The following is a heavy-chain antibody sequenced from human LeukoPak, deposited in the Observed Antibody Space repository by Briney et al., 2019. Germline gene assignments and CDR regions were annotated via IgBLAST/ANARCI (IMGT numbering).Heavy chain of an antibody. Sequence: GGSLRLSCAASGFTFSSYWMSWVRQAPGKGLEWVANIKQDGSDKYYVDSVKGRFTISRDNAQNSLHLQMNSLRAEDTAVYYCAILRGANYWGQGTLVTVSS. CDR1: GFTFSSYW. CDR2: IKQDGSDK. V-gene: IGHV3-7*02. J-gene: IGHJ4*02. D-gene: IGHD3-10*01. CDR3: AILRGANY.